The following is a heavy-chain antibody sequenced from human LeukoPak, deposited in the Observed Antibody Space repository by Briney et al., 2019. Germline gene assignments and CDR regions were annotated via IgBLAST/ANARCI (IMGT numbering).Heavy chain of an antibody. Sequence: PSETLSLTCTVSGDSISSSSYYWGWIRQPPGKGREWIGSIYYSGSTYYNPSLKSRVTISVDTSKNQFSLKLSSVTAADTAVYYCARVHSSSWSLYFDYWGRGTLVTVSS. CDR1: GDSISSSSYY. CDR2: IYYSGST. J-gene: IGHJ4*02. V-gene: IGHV4-39*07. D-gene: IGHD6-13*01. CDR3: ARVHSSSWSLYFDY.